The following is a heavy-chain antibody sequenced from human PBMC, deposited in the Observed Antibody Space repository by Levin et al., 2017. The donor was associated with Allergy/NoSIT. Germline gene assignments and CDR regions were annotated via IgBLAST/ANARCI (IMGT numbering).Heavy chain of an antibody. CDR2: IYYSGST. Sequence: SETLSLTCTVSGGSISSSSYYWGWIRQPPGKGLEWIGSIYYSGSTYYNPSLKSRVTISVDTSKNQFSLKLSSVTAADAAVYYCSIGVLWFDPWGQGTLVTVSS. V-gene: IGHV4-39*01. D-gene: IGHD3-3*01. CDR1: GGSISSSSYY. CDR3: SIGVLWFDP. J-gene: IGHJ5*02.